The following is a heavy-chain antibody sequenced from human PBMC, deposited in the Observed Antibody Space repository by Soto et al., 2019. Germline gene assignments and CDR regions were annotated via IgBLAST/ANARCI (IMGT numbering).Heavy chain of an antibody. J-gene: IGHJ3*02. V-gene: IGHV3-23*01. CDR1: GFTFSSYA. Sequence: GGSLRLSCAASGFTFSSYAMSWVRQAPGKGLEWVSAISGSGGSTYYADSVKGRFTISRDNSKNTLYLQMNSLRAEDTAVYYCARNPYYYDSSGFRRGPGAFDIWGQGTMVTVSS. CDR3: ARNPYYYDSSGFRRGPGAFDI. D-gene: IGHD3-22*01. CDR2: ISGSGGST.